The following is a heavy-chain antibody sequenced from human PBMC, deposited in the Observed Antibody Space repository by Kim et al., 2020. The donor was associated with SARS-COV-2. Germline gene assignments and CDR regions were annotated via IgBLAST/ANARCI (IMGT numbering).Heavy chain of an antibody. V-gene: IGHV1-2*06. CDR3: ARGYSSTLSDH. D-gene: IGHD6-13*01. CDR1: GYTFTDYY. J-gene: IGHJ4*02. CDR2: INPNIGGT. Sequence: ASVKVSCKASGYTFTDYYMHWVRQAPGQGLEWMGRINPNIGGTNYAQKFQGRVTMTRDTSISTAYMELSRLRSDDTAVYYCARGYSSTLSDHWGQGTLVTVFS.